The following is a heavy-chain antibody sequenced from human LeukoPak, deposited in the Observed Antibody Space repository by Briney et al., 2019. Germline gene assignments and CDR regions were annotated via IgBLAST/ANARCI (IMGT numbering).Heavy chain of an antibody. Sequence: PSETLSLTCTVSGGSISSYYWSWIRQPPGKGLEWIGYIYYSGSTNYNPSLKSRVTVSVDTSKNQFSLKLSSVTAADTAVYYCARVAAAETLWGQGTLVTVSS. D-gene: IGHD6-13*01. J-gene: IGHJ4*02. CDR3: ARVAAAETL. CDR2: IYYSGST. CDR1: GGSISSYY. V-gene: IGHV4-59*01.